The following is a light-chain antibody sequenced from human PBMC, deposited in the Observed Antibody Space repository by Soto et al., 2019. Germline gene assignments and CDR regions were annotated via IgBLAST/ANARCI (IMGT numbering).Light chain of an antibody. Sequence: PGERATLSCRASQSVDSTYLAWYQQKPGQAPSLLIYAASTRAAGVPDRFSGSGSGTDFTLTLSRLEPEDSAVYYCQQYDTSPPLYTFGQGTKLEIK. CDR3: QQYDTSPPLYT. J-gene: IGKJ2*01. V-gene: IGKV3-20*01. CDR2: AAS. CDR1: QSVDSTY.